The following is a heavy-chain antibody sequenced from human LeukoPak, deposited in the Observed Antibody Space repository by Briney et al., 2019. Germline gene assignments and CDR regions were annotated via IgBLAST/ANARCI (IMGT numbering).Heavy chain of an antibody. V-gene: IGHV3-53*05. J-gene: IGHJ3*02. CDR3: AKGRAVAGTEGDAFDI. Sequence: HTGGSLRLSCAASGFTVSSNYMSWVRQAPGKGLEWVSVIYSGGSTYYADSVKGRFTISRDNSKNSLYLQMNSLRTEDTALYYCAKGRAVAGTEGDAFDIWGQGTMVTVSS. CDR1: GFTVSSNY. CDR2: IYSGGST. D-gene: IGHD6-19*01.